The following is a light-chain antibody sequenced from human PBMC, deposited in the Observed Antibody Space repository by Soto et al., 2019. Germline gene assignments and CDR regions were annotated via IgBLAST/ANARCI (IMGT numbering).Light chain of an antibody. Sequence: QSVLTQPPSVSRAPGQRVTISCTGSSSNIGAGYDVHWYQQLPGTAPKLLIHDNTNRPSGVPDRFSGSKSGTSASLAITGLQAEDEADYYCHSYDSSLSGSYVFGTGTKLTV. CDR1: SSNIGAGYD. V-gene: IGLV1-40*01. J-gene: IGLJ1*01. CDR3: HSYDSSLSGSYV. CDR2: DNT.